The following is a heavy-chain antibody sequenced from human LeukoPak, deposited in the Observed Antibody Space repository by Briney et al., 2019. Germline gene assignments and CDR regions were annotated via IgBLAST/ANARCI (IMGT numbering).Heavy chain of an antibody. CDR3: AREGDSQRSDAFDI. D-gene: IGHD5-18*01. CDR1: GFTVSSNY. CDR2: IYGGGST. V-gene: IGHV3-66*02. Sequence: AGGSLRLSCAASGFTVSSNYMNWVRQAPGKGLEWVSIIYGGGSTYYADSVKGRFTISRDNSKNTLYLQMSSLRAEDTAVYYCAREGDSQRSDAFDIWGQGTMVTVSS. J-gene: IGHJ3*02.